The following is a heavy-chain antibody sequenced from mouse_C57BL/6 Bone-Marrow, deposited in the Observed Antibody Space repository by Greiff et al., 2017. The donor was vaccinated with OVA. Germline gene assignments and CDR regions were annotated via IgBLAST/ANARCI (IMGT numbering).Heavy chain of an antibody. Sequence: EVHLVESGGDLVKPGGSLKLSCAASGFTFSSYGMSWVRQTPDKRLEWVATISSGGSYTYYPDSVKGRFTISRDNAKNTLYLQMSSLKSEDTAMYYCARHPLYYGSSYWYFDVWGTGTTVTVSS. CDR2: ISSGGSYT. CDR3: ARHPLYYGSSYWYFDV. D-gene: IGHD1-1*01. J-gene: IGHJ1*03. CDR1: GFTFSSYG. V-gene: IGHV5-6*01.